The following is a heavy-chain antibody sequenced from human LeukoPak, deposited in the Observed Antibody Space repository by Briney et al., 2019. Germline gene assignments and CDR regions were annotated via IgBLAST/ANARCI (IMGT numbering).Heavy chain of an antibody. J-gene: IGHJ4*02. V-gene: IGHV1-18*01. Sequence: VKVSCKASGYTFRDFGISWVRQAPGQGLEWMGWITTYNGNTNYIQKLQGRVTMTTDTSTSTAYMELRSLRSDDTAVYYCARGPYYDSWSGAGYWGQGTLVTVSS. CDR3: ARGPYYDSWSGAGY. CDR1: GYTFRDFG. D-gene: IGHD3-3*01. CDR2: ITTYNGNT.